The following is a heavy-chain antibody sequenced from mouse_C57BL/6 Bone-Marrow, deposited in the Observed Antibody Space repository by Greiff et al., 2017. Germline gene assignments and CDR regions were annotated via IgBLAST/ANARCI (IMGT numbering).Heavy chain of an antibody. CDR3: ARHRGTTVVDYFDY. CDR1: GFTFSDSG. CDR2: ISNLAYSI. V-gene: IGHV5-15*01. D-gene: IGHD1-1*01. J-gene: IGHJ2*01. Sequence: EVKLMESGGGLVQPGGSLKLSCAASGFTFSDSGMAWVRQAPRKGPEWVAFISNLAYSIYYADTVTGRFTISRENAKNTLYLEMSSLRSEDTAMYYCARHRGTTVVDYFDYWGQGTTLTVSS.